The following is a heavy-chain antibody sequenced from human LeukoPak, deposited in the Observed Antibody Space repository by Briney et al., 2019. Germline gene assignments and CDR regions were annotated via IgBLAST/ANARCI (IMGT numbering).Heavy chain of an antibody. J-gene: IGHJ4*02. Sequence: SETLSLTCTVSGGSISSGDYYWSWIRQPPGKGLEWIGYIYYSGSTYYNPSLKSRVTISVDTSKNQFSLKLSSVTAADTAVYYCARGFAAAAGPTGVFLFDYWGQGTLVTVSS. CDR1: GGSISSGDYY. CDR2: IYYSGST. V-gene: IGHV4-30-4*08. CDR3: ARGFAAAAGPTGVFLFDY. D-gene: IGHD6-13*01.